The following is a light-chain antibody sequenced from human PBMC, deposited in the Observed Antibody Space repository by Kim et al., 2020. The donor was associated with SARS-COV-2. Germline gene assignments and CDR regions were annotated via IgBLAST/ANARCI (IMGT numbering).Light chain of an antibody. V-gene: IGLV3-1*01. J-gene: IGLJ2*01. CDR2: IDT. CDR1: KLGEKY. Sequence: SYELTQPPSVSVSPGQTATITCSGDKLGEKYASWYQQEPGQAPVLVIHIDTKRPSGIPERFSGSNSGNTATLTISGTQPMDEADYYCSTWDRNTVVFGGGTKLTVL. CDR3: STWDRNTVV.